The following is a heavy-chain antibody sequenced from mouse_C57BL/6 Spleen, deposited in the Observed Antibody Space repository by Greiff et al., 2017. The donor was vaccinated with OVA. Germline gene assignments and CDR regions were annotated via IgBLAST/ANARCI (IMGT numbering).Heavy chain of an antibody. D-gene: IGHD1-1*01. CDR1: GYSITSGYY. Sequence: ESGPGLVKPSQSLSLTCSVTGYSITSGYYWNWIRQFPGNKLEWMGYISYDGSNNYNPSLKNRISITRDTSKNQFFLKLNSVTTEDTATYYGAIYYYPYWYFDVWGTGTTVTVSS. J-gene: IGHJ1*03. CDR2: ISYDGSN. V-gene: IGHV3-6*01. CDR3: AIYYYPYWYFDV.